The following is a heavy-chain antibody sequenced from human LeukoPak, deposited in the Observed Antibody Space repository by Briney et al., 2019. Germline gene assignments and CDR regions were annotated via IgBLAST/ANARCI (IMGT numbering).Heavy chain of an antibody. Sequence: GGSLRLSCAASGFTFSSYAMSWVRQAPGKGLEWVSAISGSGGSTYYADSVKGRFTISRDNSKNTLYLQMNSLRAEDTAVYYCARDWASYHYFDYWGQGTLVTVSS. CDR1: GFTFSSYA. CDR2: ISGSGGST. CDR3: ARDWASYHYFDY. J-gene: IGHJ4*02. V-gene: IGHV3-23*01. D-gene: IGHD3-16*01.